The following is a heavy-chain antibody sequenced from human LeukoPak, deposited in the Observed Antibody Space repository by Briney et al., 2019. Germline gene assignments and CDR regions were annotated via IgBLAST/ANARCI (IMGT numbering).Heavy chain of an antibody. CDR1: GGSISSYY. D-gene: IGHD6-6*01. V-gene: IGHV4-4*07. Sequence: PSETLSLTCTVSGGSISSYYWSWIRQPAGKGLEWIGRIYTSGSTNYNPSLKSRVTISVNKSKNQFSLKLSSVTAADTAVYYCARASIAARHFDYWGQGTLVTVSS. J-gene: IGHJ4*02. CDR2: IYTSGST. CDR3: ARASIAARHFDY.